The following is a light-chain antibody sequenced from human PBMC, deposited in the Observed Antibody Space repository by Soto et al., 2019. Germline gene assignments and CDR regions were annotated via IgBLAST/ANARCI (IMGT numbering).Light chain of an antibody. V-gene: IGKV1-5*03. CDR3: QQYNSYSPT. Sequence: GAGGTIACRPSKNINTWVAWYQQKPGKAPNLLIYKASRLESGVPSRFSGSGSETEFTLTISGLQPGDSATYYCQQYNSYSPTCGQGTKVDIK. CDR1: KNINTW. J-gene: IGKJ1*01. CDR2: KAS.